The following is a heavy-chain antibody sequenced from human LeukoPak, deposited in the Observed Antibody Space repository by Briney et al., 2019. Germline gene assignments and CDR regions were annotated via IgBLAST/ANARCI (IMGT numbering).Heavy chain of an antibody. V-gene: IGHV3-11*04. CDR2: ISGSGSAI. CDR1: GFTFSDYY. J-gene: IGHJ6*02. Sequence: GGSLRLSCAASGFTFSDYYMSWIRQAPGKGLEWVSYISGSGSAIYYADSVKGRFTISRDNAKNSLYLQMNSLRAEDTAVYYCARDIPPRYYYYGMDVWGQGTTVTVSS. CDR3: ARDIPPRYYYYGMDV.